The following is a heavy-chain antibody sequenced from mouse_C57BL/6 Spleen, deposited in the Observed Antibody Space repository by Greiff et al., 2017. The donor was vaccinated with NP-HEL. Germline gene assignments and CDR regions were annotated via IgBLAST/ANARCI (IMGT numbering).Heavy chain of an antibody. D-gene: IGHD1-1*01. CDR3: ARGNYGSDAMDY. V-gene: IGHV1-55*01. J-gene: IGHJ4*01. CDR1: GYTFTSYW. Sequence: QVQLQQPGAELVKPGASVKMSCKASGYTFTSYWITWVKQRPGQGLEWIGDIYPGSGSTNYNEKFKSKATLTVDTSSSTAYMQLSSLTSEDSAVYYCARGNYGSDAMDYWGQGTSVTVSS. CDR2: IYPGSGST.